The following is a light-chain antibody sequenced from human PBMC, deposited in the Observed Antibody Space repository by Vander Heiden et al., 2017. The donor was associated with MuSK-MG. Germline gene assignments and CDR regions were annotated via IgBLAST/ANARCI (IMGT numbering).Light chain of an antibody. J-gene: IGKJ3*01. CDR3: QQYCNPPPT. V-gene: IGKV4-1*01. CDR2: WAS. Sequence: DIVLTQSPDTLAVSLGERATIHRKPSQCLLYRSNNKNYLAWYQQKPGQPPRLLIYWASTRESGVPDRFSGSGSGTDFTLTISSLQAEDVAVYYCQQYCNPPPTFGPGTKVDIK. CDR1: QCLLYRSNNKNY.